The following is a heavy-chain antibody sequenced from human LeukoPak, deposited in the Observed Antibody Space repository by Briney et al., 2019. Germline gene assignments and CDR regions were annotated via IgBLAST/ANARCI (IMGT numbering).Heavy chain of an antibody. Sequence: SETLSLTCTVSGDSTSSSTYYWDWIRQAPGKGLEWIGNIYDSGTTHYNPSLKSRVTISGDTSKNQLSLKLSSVTAADTAVYYCARGPTRYYFDYWGQGTLVTVSS. J-gene: IGHJ4*02. CDR2: IYDSGTT. CDR1: GDSTSSSTYY. V-gene: IGHV4-39*07. CDR3: ARGPTRYYFDY.